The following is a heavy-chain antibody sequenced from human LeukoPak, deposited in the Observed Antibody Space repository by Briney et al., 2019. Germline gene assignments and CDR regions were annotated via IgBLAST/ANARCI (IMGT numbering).Heavy chain of an antibody. CDR2: ITSGCYYA. CDR3: ARGHYDILTASYKWTPDY. V-gene: IGHV3-21*01. Sequence: GFLRLSCSASGFTFSTYHINWVRPAPGKGLEWVSSITSGCYYAYYADSVKGRFTTSRNNAKKSLSLPLSSLRAEDTAVYYCARGHYDILTASYKWTPDYWGQGTLVTVSS. D-gene: IGHD3-9*01. CDR1: GFTFSTYH. J-gene: IGHJ4*02.